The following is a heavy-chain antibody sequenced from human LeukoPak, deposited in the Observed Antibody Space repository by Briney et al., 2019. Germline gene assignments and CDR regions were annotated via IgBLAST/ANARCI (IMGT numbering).Heavy chain of an antibody. J-gene: IGHJ3*02. CDR1: GFSFSTCS. CDR2: ISRTSSYI. V-gene: IGHV3-21*04. D-gene: IGHD3-22*01. CDR3: AKAVGSSGYFSRDAFDI. Sequence: GGSLRLSCAAAGFSFSTCSMHWVRQTPGKGLEWVSSISRTSSYIYYADSVKGRFTLSRDNGKNSLYLQMNSLRAEDTAIYYCAKAVGSSGYFSRDAFDIWRQGTMVTVSS.